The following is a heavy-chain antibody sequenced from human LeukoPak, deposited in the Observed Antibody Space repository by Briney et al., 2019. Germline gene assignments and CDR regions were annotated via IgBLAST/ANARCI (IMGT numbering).Heavy chain of an antibody. CDR2: INHSGSS. CDR1: GGSFSDYY. D-gene: IGHD2-15*01. J-gene: IGHJ6*03. Sequence: SETLSLTCAVYGGSFSDYYWSWIRQPPGKGLEWIGEINHSGSSNNHPSLKSRVTISVDTSKNQFSLKLSSVTAADTAVYYCARARIDICSGGSCNLVHDYYYYMDVWGKGNTVTVSS. V-gene: IGHV4-34*01. CDR3: ARARIDICSGGSCNLVHDYYYYMDV.